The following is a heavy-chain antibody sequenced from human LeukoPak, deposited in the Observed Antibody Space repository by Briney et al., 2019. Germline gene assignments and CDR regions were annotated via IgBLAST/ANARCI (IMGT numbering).Heavy chain of an antibody. CDR3: GEGRKGAWFPNY. CDR1: GFRFSDFA. J-gene: IGHJ4*02. V-gene: IGHV3-7*05. Sequence: GGSLRLSCAASGFRFSDFAMSWVRQAPGKGLEWVANLNQDGSEKYYVDSVKGRFTISRDNAKNSLYLQMNGLRAEDTAVYYCGEGRKGAWFPNYWGQGTLVTVSS. CDR2: LNQDGSEK. D-gene: IGHD3-10*01.